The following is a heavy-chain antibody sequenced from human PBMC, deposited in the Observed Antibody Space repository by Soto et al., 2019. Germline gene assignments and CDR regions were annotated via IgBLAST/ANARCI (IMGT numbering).Heavy chain of an antibody. D-gene: IGHD5-18*01. CDR2: IYYSGST. Sequence: TLSLTCTVSGGSISSGGYYWSRIRQHPGKGLEWIGYIYYSGSTYYNPSLKSRVTISVDTSKNQFSLKLSSVTAADTAVYYCARCRGYSCGAFDYWGQGTLVTVSS. CDR3: ARCRGYSCGAFDY. V-gene: IGHV4-31*03. J-gene: IGHJ4*02. CDR1: GGSISSGGYY.